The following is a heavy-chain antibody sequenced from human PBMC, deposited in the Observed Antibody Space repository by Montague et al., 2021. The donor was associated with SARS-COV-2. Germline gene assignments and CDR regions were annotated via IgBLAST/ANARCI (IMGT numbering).Heavy chain of an antibody. J-gene: IGHJ4*02. D-gene: IGHD3-22*01. CDR1: GGSFSGHY. CDR2: INHSGST. Sequence: SETLSLTCAVYGGSFSGHYWNWIRQPPGKGLEWIGEINHSGSTNNNPSLKSRVTMSVDTSKNQFSLRLTSVTAADTAVYYCAREKYYFDSSGLRNDYFDYWGQGILVTVSS. CDR3: AREKYYFDSSGLRNDYFDY. V-gene: IGHV4-34*01.